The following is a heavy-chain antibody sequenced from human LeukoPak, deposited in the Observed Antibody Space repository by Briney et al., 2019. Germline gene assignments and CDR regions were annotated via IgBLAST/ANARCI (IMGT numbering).Heavy chain of an antibody. CDR1: GFTFNNYP. J-gene: IGHJ4*02. CDR2: ITGGADST. D-gene: IGHD3-16*02. V-gene: IGHV3-23*01. Sequence: GGSLRLSCAGSGFTFNNYPISWVRQTPGKGLEWVSAITGGADSTYYADSVKGRFTISRDNSRNTLFLEMSSLRAEDTAVYYCARERGIVYFDYWGQGTLVTVSS. CDR3: ARERGIVYFDY.